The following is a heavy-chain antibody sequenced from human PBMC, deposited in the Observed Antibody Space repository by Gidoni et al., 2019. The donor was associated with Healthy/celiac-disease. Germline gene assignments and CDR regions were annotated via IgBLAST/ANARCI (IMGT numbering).Heavy chain of an antibody. CDR3: ARGGAYYYGSGSSSGMDV. CDR1: GGSISSGSSS. V-gene: IGHV4-61*02. CDR2: IYTSGST. Sequence: QVQLQESGPGLVKPSQTLSLTCTVSGGSISSGSSSWSWIRQPAGKGLEWIGRIYTSGSTNYTPSLKSRVTMSVDTSKNQFSLKLSSVTAADTAVYYCARGGAYYYGSGSSSGMDVWGQGTTVTVSS. J-gene: IGHJ6*02. D-gene: IGHD3-10*01.